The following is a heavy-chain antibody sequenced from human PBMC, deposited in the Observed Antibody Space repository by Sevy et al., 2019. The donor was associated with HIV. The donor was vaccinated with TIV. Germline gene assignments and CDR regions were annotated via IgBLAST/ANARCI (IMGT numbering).Heavy chain of an antibody. D-gene: IGHD3-22*01. V-gene: IGHV3-23*01. J-gene: IGHJ6*03. Sequence: GGSLRLSCAVSGFSFDSYGMTWVRQAPGKGLEWVSGISGSGTRTYYADSVKGRFSIPRDNSKNRLYLQMNSRRSEDTAIYYGAKGGGGHYDPDEIGYYFYYYNMDVWGKGTTVTVSS. CDR2: ISGSGTRT. CDR3: AKGGGGHYDPDEIGYYFYYYNMDV. CDR1: GFSFDSYG.